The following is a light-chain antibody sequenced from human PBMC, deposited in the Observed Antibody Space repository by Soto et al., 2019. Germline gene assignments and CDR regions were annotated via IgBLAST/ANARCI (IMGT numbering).Light chain of an antibody. CDR2: AAS. V-gene: IGKV1-39*01. Sequence: IQMTQSPSSLSASVGDRVTITCRAIQYIRDFLNWYQQKPGKAPVIXIYAASTLQSGVPSMFNGGGAETNFTLIISSLQPEDFATYYCQQSYTTPLTFGGGTKVDIK. J-gene: IGKJ4*01. CDR1: QYIRDF. CDR3: QQSYTTPLT.